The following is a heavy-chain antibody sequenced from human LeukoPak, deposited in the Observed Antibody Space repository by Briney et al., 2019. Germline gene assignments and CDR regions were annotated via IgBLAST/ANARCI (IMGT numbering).Heavy chain of an antibody. CDR2: ISSDGNDK. Sequence: EGSLRLSCAASGVTFSSYGMHWVRQAPGKGLEWVALISSDGNDKLYGDSVKGRFTISRDDSKSTLYLQMNSLRAEDTAVYYCTTKVIRGNSGDDYDDWGQGTLVTVSS. J-gene: IGHJ4*02. CDR3: TTKVIRGNSGDDYDD. CDR1: GVTFSSYG. V-gene: IGHV3-30*03. D-gene: IGHD5-12*01.